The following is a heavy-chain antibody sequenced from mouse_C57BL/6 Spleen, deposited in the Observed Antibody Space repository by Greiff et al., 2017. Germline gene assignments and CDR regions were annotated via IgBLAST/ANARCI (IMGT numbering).Heavy chain of an antibody. J-gene: IGHJ1*03. CDR3: ARQRDYGCSSHWYFGV. V-gene: IGHV5-6*01. D-gene: IGHD1-1*01. CDR2: ISSGGSYT. Sequence: DVHLVESGGDLVKPGGSLKLSCAASGFTFSRYGMSWVRQTPDKRLEWVATISSGGSYTYYPDSVKGRFTISRDNAKNTLYLQMSSLKSDDTAMYYCARQRDYGCSSHWYFGVWGTGTTVTVSS. CDR1: GFTFSRYG.